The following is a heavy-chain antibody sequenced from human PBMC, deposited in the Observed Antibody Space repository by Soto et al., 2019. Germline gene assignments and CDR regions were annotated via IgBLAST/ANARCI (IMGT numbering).Heavy chain of an antibody. CDR1: GGTFSSYR. D-gene: IGHD6-13*01. CDR3: ARESGQQLVQIFDY. Sequence: SVKVACKASGGTFSSYRINWVRQAPGQGLEWVGGIVPIYRTADYAQKFQGRVTITADESTSTAYMELSSLRSEDTAVYYCARESGQQLVQIFDYWGQGTLVTVSS. CDR2: IVPIYRTA. V-gene: IGHV1-69*13. J-gene: IGHJ4*02.